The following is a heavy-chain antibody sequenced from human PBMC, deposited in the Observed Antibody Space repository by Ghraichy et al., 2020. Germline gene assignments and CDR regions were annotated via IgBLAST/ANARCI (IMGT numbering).Heavy chain of an antibody. V-gene: IGHV4-34*01. CDR2: IDHSGDT. D-gene: IGHD3-16*01. Sequence: SETLSLTCAVYNGSFNGYYWSWIRQPPGKGLEWIGEIDHSGDTYYNPYLRSRDTLSADTSKSQFSLKVTSLTAADTAVYYCARVKWRGDPFPYYGLDIWGQGTAVTVSS. CDR1: NGSFNGYY. CDR3: ARVKWRGDPFPYYGLDI. J-gene: IGHJ6*02.